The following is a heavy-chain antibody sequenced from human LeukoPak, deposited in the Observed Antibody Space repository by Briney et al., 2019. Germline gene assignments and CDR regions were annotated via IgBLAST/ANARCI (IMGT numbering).Heavy chain of an antibody. CDR2: INHSGST. CDR1: GGSFSGYY. CDR3: ARGPARRWFGP. D-gene: IGHD6-6*01. J-gene: IGHJ5*02. Sequence: SETLSLTCAVYGGSFSGYYWSWIRQPPGKGLEWIGEINHSGSTNYNPSLKSRVTISVDTSKNQFSLKLSSVTAADTAVYYCARGPARRWFGPWGHGTLVTVSS. V-gene: IGHV4-34*01.